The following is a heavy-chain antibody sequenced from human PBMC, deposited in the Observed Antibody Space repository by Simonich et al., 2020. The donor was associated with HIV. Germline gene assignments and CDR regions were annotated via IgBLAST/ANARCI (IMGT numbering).Heavy chain of an antibody. Sequence: QVQLQQWGAGLLKPSETLSLTCAVYGGSFSGYYWSWIRQPPGKGLEWIGEINHSERTNYNTSLTSRVTISVDTSKNQFSLKLSSVTAADTAVYYCARGFYQRLYYFDYWGQGTLVTVSS. V-gene: IGHV4-34*01. CDR2: INHSERT. CDR1: GGSFSGYY. J-gene: IGHJ4*02. D-gene: IGHD2-2*01. CDR3: ARGFYQRLYYFDY.